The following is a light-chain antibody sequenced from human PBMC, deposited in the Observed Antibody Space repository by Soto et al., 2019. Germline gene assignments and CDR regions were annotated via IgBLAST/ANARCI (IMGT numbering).Light chain of an antibody. V-gene: IGKV1-6*01. CDR3: LQDNNYPLT. CDR2: ATS. J-gene: IGKJ5*01. CDR1: QDIRSD. Sequence: AIQMTQFPSSLSASVGARVTITCRASQDIRSDLGWYQQRPGKAPKLLIYATSSLQGGVPSRFSGSGSGTDFTLTISSLQPEEFATYYCLQDNNYPLTFGGGTRLEIK.